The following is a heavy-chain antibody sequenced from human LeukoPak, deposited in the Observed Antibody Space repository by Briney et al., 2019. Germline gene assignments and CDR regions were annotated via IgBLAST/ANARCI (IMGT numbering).Heavy chain of an antibody. CDR2: TLYRSKWYN. Sequence: SQTLSLTCAISGDIVSSNTAAWNWIRQSPSRGLEWLGRTLYRSKWYNDYALSVKSRISINPDTSKNQFSLQLSSVTAADTAVYYCARDRGEWFGNGNDAFDIWGQGTMVTVSS. V-gene: IGHV6-1*01. D-gene: IGHD3-10*01. CDR3: ARDRGEWFGNGNDAFDI. J-gene: IGHJ3*02. CDR1: GDIVSSNTAA.